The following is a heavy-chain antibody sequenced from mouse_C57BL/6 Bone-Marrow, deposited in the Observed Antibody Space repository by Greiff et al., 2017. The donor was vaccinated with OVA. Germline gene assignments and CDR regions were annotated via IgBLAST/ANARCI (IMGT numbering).Heavy chain of an antibody. Sequence: VQLQESGAELVRPGTSVKVSCKASGYAFTNYLIEWVKQRPGQGLEWIGVINPGSGGTNYNEKFKGKATLTADKSSSTAYMQLSSLTSEYSAVYFCASLYYYYDGFAYWGQGTLVTVSA. CDR1: GYAFTNYL. V-gene: IGHV1-54*01. CDR2: INPGSGGT. J-gene: IGHJ3*01. CDR3: ASLYYYYDGFAY. D-gene: IGHD2-4*01.